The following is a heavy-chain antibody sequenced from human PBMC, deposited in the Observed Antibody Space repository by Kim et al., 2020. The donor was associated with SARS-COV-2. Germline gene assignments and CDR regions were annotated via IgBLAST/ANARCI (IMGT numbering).Heavy chain of an antibody. D-gene: IGHD6-6*01. Sequence: GYADSVKGRFTISRDNAKNFLYLQMNSLRAEDTALYYCAKDKGGSSGFDYWGQGTLVTVSS. CDR3: AKDKGGSSGFDY. J-gene: IGHJ4*02. V-gene: IGHV3-9*01.